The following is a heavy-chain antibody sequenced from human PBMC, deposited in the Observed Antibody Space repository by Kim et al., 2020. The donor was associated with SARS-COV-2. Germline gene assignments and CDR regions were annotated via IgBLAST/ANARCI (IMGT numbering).Heavy chain of an antibody. V-gene: IGHV4-30-2*05. Sequence: PSLKSRVTISVDTSKNQFSLKLSSVTAADTAVYYCARDGGYSYGPQGFDYWGQGTLVTVSS. CDR3: ARDGGYSYGPQGFDY. D-gene: IGHD5-18*01. J-gene: IGHJ4*02.